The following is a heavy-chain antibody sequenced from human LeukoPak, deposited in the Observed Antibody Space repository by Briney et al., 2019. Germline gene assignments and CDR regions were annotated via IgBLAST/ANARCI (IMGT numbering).Heavy chain of an antibody. Sequence: GGSLRLSCAASGFTFSSYSMNWVRQAPGKGLEWVSSISSSSSYIYYADSVKGRFTIPRDNAKNSLYLQMNSPRAEDTAVYYCARDREGLYSYGSFFDYWGQGTLVTVSS. D-gene: IGHD5-18*01. CDR1: GFTFSSYS. CDR3: ARDREGLYSYGSFFDY. CDR2: ISSSSSYI. J-gene: IGHJ4*02. V-gene: IGHV3-21*01.